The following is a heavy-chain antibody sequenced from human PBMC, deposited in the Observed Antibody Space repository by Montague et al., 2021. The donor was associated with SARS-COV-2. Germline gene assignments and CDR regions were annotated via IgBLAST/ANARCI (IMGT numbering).Heavy chain of an antibody. CDR2: IYHSGNT. D-gene: IGHD3-16*01. J-gene: IGHJ4*02. CDR1: GGSISSSNW. Sequence: SETLSLTCAVSGGSISSSNWWSWVRQPPGKGLECIGEIYHSGNTNYNPSLQSRFTISVDKSKNQFSLRLSSVTAADTAVYYCARSSFLGAHRFDYWGQGTLVTVSS. V-gene: IGHV4-4*02. CDR3: ARSSFLGAHRFDY.